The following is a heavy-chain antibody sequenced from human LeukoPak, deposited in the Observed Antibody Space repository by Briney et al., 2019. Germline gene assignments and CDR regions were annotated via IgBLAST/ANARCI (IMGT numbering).Heavy chain of an antibody. CDR2: ISHSGTT. D-gene: IGHD3-16*01. CDR3: ARGLVWRFLLDSRRDSFDI. J-gene: IGHJ3*02. V-gene: IGHV4-34*01. CDR1: GGSFSDYQ. Sequence: SETLSLTCAVSGGSFSDYQWNWIRQSPGKGLEWLGEISHSGTTTYNPSLKSRVTISVDTSKNQFSLRLRSVAAADTAVYYCARGLVWRFLLDSRRDSFDIWGQGTTITVSS.